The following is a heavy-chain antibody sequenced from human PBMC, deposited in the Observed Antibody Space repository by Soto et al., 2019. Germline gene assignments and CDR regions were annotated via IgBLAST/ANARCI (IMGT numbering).Heavy chain of an antibody. Sequence: QVQLVQSGAEVKKPGSSVKVSCKASGGTFSSYAISWGRQAPGQGLEWMGGIIPIFGTANYAQKFHGRVTITADKSTSTAYMELGSLRSEDTAVYYCARAMEYSSSPFNWLDPWGQGTLVTVSS. CDR1: GGTFSSYA. V-gene: IGHV1-69*06. CDR3: ARAMEYSSSPFNWLDP. J-gene: IGHJ5*02. D-gene: IGHD6-13*01. CDR2: IIPIFGTA.